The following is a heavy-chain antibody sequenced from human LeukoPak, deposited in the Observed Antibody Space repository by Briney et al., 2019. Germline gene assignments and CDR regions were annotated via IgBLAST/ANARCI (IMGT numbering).Heavy chain of an antibody. CDR1: GFTFSSYS. Sequence: GGSLRLSCAASGFTFSSYSMNWVRQAPGKGLEWVSSISSSSSYIYYADSVKGRFTISRDNAGNSLYLQMNSLRAEDTALYYCTRHVSSPYYDIGANWFDPWGQGTLVTVSS. CDR3: TRHVSSPYYDIGANWFDP. D-gene: IGHD3-9*01. V-gene: IGHV3-21*04. CDR2: ISSSSSYI. J-gene: IGHJ5*02.